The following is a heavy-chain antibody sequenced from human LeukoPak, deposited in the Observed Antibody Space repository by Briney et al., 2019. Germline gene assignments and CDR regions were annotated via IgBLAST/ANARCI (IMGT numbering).Heavy chain of an antibody. J-gene: IGHJ3*02. D-gene: IGHD5-24*01. CDR1: GFTFSSYS. Sequence: GGSLRFSCAASGFTFSSYSMNWVRQAPGKGLEWVSYISSSSSTIYYADSVKGRFTISRDNAKNTLYLQMNSLRAEDTAVYYCARGNGYNLDAFDIWGQGTMVTVSS. CDR3: ARGNGYNLDAFDI. V-gene: IGHV3-48*01. CDR2: ISSSSSTI.